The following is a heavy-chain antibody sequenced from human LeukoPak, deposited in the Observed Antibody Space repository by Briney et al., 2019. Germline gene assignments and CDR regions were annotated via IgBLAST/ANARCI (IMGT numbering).Heavy chain of an antibody. J-gene: IGHJ4*02. Sequence: GSSVKVSCKASGGTFSRYAISWVRQAPGQGLEWMGGIIPMFCIANYAQKFQGRVTITADESTSTAYMELSSLRSEDTAVYYCARDRPYTGGWRGFDYWGQGTLVTVSS. CDR1: GGTFSRYA. CDR2: IIPMFCIA. CDR3: ARDRPYTGGWRGFDY. V-gene: IGHV1-69*01. D-gene: IGHD6-19*01.